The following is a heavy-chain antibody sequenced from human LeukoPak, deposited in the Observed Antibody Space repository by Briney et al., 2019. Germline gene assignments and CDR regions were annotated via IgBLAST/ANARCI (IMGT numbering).Heavy chain of an antibody. CDR2: INHSGST. V-gene: IGHV4-34*01. CDR3: ARTMSSFRIAVAGTLDY. D-gene: IGHD6-19*01. Sequence: SETLSLTCAVYGGSFSSYYWSWIRQPPGKGLEWIGEINHSGSTNYNPSLKSRVTISVDTSKNQFSLKLSSVTAADTAVYYCARTMSSFRIAVAGTLDYWGQGTLVTVSS. J-gene: IGHJ4*02. CDR1: GGSFSSYY.